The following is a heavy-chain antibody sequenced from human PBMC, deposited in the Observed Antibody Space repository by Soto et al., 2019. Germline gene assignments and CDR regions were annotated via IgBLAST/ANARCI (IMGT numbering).Heavy chain of an antibody. D-gene: IGHD5-12*01. CDR3: AKYARGYSGYEGTDAFDI. CDR2: ISWNSGSI. V-gene: IGHV3-9*01. J-gene: IGHJ3*02. Sequence: GGSLRLSCAASGFTFDDYAMHWVRQAPGKGLEWVSGISWNSGSIGYADSVKGRFTISRDNAKNSLYLQMNSLRAEDTALYYCAKYARGYSGYEGTDAFDIWGQGTMVTVSS. CDR1: GFTFDDYA.